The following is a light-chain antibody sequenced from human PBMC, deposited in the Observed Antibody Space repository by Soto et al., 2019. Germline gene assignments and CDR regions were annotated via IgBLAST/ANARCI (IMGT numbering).Light chain of an antibody. CDR3: QQLNSYPHT. V-gene: IGKV1-9*01. CDR1: QGISSY. CDR2: AAS. Sequence: DIQLTQSPSFLSASVGDRVTITCRASQGISSYLAWYQQKPGKAPKLLIYAASTLQSGVPSRFSGSGSGTEFTLTISSLHPEDVATYYCQQLNSYPHTFGQGTKLEIK. J-gene: IGKJ2*01.